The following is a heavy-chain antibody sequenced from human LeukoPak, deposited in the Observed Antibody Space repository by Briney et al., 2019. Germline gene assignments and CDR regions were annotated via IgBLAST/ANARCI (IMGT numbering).Heavy chain of an antibody. V-gene: IGHV4-4*07. CDR1: GGSISGYY. D-gene: IGHD5-24*01. CDR3: ARDNPVMATAPDY. CDR2: FYNSGST. Sequence: SETLSLTCTVSGGSISGYYWSWIRQPAGKGLEWIGRFYNSGSTSYNPSLKSRVTMSVDMSKKQFSLKLRSVTAADTAVYYCARDNPVMATAPDYWGQGTLVTVSS. J-gene: IGHJ4*02.